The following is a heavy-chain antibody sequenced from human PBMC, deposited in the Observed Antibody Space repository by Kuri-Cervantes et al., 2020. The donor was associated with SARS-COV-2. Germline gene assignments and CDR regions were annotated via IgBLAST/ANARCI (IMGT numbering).Heavy chain of an antibody. Sequence: GESLKISCAASGFTFSSYAMSWVRQVPGKGLEWVSAISGSGGSTYYADSVKGRFTISRDNSKNTLYLQMNSLRAEDTAVYYCARVLYDFGDYYYYYGMDVWGQGTTVTVSS. CDR1: GFTFSSYA. D-gene: IGHD3-3*01. J-gene: IGHJ6*02. CDR3: ARVLYDFGDYYYYYGMDV. CDR2: ISGSGGST. V-gene: IGHV3-23*01.